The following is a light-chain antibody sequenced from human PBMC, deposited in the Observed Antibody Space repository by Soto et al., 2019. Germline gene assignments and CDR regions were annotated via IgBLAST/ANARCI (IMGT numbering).Light chain of an antibody. Sequence: DIVMTQTPDSLAVSLGERATINCKSSQSVFYSSDNRNYLTWYQQKPGQPPDLLIYCASTRESGVPDRFSGSGSGTDFTLTISSLQAEDVAVYYCEQYYNIPKTFGQGTKVDMK. V-gene: IGKV4-1*01. J-gene: IGKJ1*01. CDR2: CAS. CDR3: EQYYNIPKT. CDR1: QSVFYSSDNRNY.